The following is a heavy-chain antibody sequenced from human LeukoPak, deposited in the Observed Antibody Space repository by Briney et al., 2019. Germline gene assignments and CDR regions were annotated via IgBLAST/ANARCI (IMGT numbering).Heavy chain of an antibody. V-gene: IGHV4-39*01. J-gene: IGHJ5*02. CDR3: ARRPYCSSTSCYEYWFDP. CDR1: GGSISSSSYN. D-gene: IGHD2-2*01. CDR2: GYYSGST. Sequence: SETLSLTCTVSGGSISSSSYNWVWIRQPPGKGLVWFGSGYYSGSTYYHPTLKSRVTISVDTSKNQFSLKLSSVTAADTAVYYCARRPYCSSTSCYEYWFDPWGQGTLVTVSS.